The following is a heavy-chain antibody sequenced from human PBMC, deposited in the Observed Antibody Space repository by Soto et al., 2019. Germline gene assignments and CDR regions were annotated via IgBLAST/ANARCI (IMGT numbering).Heavy chain of an antibody. Sequence: GASVKVSCKVSGYTLIELSMHWVRQAPGKGLEWMGGFDPEDGETIYAQKFQGRVTMTEDTSTDTAYMELSSLRSEDTAVYYCAIAMIVVVTPKGAFDLWGQGTMVT. V-gene: IGHV1-24*01. CDR1: GYTLIELS. J-gene: IGHJ3*01. CDR2: FDPEDGET. CDR3: AIAMIVVVTPKGAFDL. D-gene: IGHD3-22*01.